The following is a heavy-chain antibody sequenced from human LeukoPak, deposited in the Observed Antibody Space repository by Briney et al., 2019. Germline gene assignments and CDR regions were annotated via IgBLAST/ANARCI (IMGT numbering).Heavy chain of an antibody. CDR3: ARDFALGGGYYYYGMDV. CDR2: IYYSGST. J-gene: IGHJ6*02. CDR1: GGSFSGYY. Sequence: SETLSLTCAVYGGSFSGYYWSWIRQHPGKGLEWIGYIYYSGSTYYNPSLKSRVTISVDTSKNQFSLKLSSVTAADTAVYYCARDFALGGGYYYYGMDVWGQGTTVTVSS. D-gene: IGHD3-10*01. V-gene: IGHV4-31*11.